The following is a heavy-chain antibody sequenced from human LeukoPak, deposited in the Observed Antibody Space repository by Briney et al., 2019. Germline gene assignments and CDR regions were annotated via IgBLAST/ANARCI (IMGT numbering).Heavy chain of an antibody. D-gene: IGHD5-12*01. J-gene: IGHJ4*02. Sequence: GGSLRLSCAAGGFTFSSYDMSWVRQAPRKGLEWVSGISSSNGITYYADFLKGRLTISRDNSKNTLYLQMNSLRAEDTAVYYCAKGGYVSFDYWGQGTLVAVS. CDR1: GFTFSSYD. V-gene: IGHV3-23*01. CDR3: AKGGYVSFDY. CDR2: ISSSNGIT.